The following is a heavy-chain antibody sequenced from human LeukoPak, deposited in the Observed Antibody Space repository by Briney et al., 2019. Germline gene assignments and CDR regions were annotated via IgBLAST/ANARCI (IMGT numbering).Heavy chain of an antibody. CDR2: IYYSGST. CDR3: ARVLDLGAFDI. CDR1: GGSFSGYY. D-gene: IGHD3-16*01. J-gene: IGHJ3*02. V-gene: IGHV4-59*01. Sequence: SETLSLTCAVYGGSFSGYYWSWIRQPPGKGLEWIGYIYYSGSTNYNPSLKSRVTISVDTSKNQFSLKLSSVTAADTAVYYCARVLDLGAFDIWGQGTMVTVSS.